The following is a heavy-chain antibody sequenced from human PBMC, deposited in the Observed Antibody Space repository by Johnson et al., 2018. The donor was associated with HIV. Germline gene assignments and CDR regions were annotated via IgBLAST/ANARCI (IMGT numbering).Heavy chain of an antibody. D-gene: IGHD6-19*01. J-gene: IGHJ3*02. CDR3: GRGYSSGCSDGFDI. CDR1: GITFDDYG. V-gene: IGHV3-20*04. Sequence: VQLVESGGGVVRPGGSLRLSCAASGITFDDYGMSWVRQTPGKGLEWVSGIHWSGGSTGYADSVMGRFSISRDNAKNSLYLQMNSLRAEDTALYYCGRGYSSGCSDGFDIWGQGTLVTVSS. CDR2: IHWSGGST.